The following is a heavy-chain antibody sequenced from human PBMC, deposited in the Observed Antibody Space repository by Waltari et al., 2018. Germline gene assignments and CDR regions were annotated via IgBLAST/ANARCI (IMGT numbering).Heavy chain of an antibody. CDR2: ISHIATT. V-gene: IGHV4-38-2*02. J-gene: IGHJ5*02. CDR3: VRDLGGSGNSWFDA. CDR1: SYSIRSGYF. D-gene: IGHD3-10*01. Sequence: QVQLQESGPGLARPSETLSLTCDVSSYSIRSGYFCGWVRQPPGKGLQWIGSISHIATTYYNPSLKSRVTMSVDTSKNQFALKVTSVTAADTAIYYCVRDLGGSGNSWFDAWGQGTLVIVSS.